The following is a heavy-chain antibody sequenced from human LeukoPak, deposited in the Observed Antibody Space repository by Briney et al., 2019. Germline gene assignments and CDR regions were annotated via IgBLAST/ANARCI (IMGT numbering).Heavy chain of an antibody. Sequence: KPSETLSLTCAVYGGSFSGYYWSWIRQPPGKGLEWIGEINHSGSTNYNPSLKSRVTISVDTSKNQFSLKLSSVTAADTAVYYCARDLGVRYQLNSWGQGTLVTVSS. V-gene: IGHV4-34*01. CDR3: ARDLGVRYQLNS. D-gene: IGHD2-2*01. J-gene: IGHJ4*02. CDR1: GGSFSGYY. CDR2: INHSGST.